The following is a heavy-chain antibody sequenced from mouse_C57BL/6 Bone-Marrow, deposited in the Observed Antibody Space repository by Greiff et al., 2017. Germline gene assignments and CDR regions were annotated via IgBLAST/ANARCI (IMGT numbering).Heavy chain of an antibody. D-gene: IGHD2-3*01. V-gene: IGHV14-4*01. CDR3: TTNGYYGYAMDY. CDR1: GFNIKDDY. Sequence: VQLQQSGAELVRPGASVKLSCTASGFNIKDDYMPWVKQRPEQGLAWIGWIDPENGDTEYASKFQGKVPITADTASHTAYLQLSSLTSEDTAVYYCTTNGYYGYAMDYWGQGTSVTVSS. CDR2: IDPENGDT. J-gene: IGHJ4*01.